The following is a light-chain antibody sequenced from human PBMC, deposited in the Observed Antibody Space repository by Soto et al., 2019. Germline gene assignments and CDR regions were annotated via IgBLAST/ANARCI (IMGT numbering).Light chain of an antibody. J-gene: IGKJ1*01. V-gene: IGKV3D-7*01. CDR1: QSVGSSY. CDR3: KHEYYLPWT. Sequence: PGERVTLSCRASQSVGSSYLTWYQQKPGQAPRLLIYGASTRATSIPARFSGSGSGTDFTLTISSLQPVVFSVYYCKHEYYLPWTLCQGTNLDIK. CDR2: GAS.